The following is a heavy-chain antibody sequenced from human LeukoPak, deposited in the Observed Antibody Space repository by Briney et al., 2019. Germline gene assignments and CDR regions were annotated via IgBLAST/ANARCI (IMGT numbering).Heavy chain of an antibody. Sequence: SETLSLTCAVYGGSFSGYYWSWIRQSPGKGLEWIGEINHSGSTNYNPSLKSRVTISVDTSKNQFSLKLSSVTAADTAVYYCARVPDYYGSSGYPYYFDYWGQGTLVTVSS. CDR1: GGSFSGYY. CDR3: ARVPDYYGSSGYPYYFDY. CDR2: INHSGST. V-gene: IGHV4-34*01. D-gene: IGHD3-22*01. J-gene: IGHJ4*02.